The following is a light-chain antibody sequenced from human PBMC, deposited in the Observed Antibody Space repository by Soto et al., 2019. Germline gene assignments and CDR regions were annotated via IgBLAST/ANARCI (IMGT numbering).Light chain of an antibody. CDR2: DVS. V-gene: IGLV2-14*01. CDR1: SSDVGGYNY. Sequence: QSALTQPASVSGSPGQSITISCTGTSSDVGGYNYVSWYQQHPGKAPKLMIYDVSNRPSGVSNRFSGSKSGNTASLTISGRQAEDEADYYCSSYTSSSTLLYVFRTGTKLTVL. J-gene: IGLJ1*01. CDR3: SSYTSSSTLLYV.